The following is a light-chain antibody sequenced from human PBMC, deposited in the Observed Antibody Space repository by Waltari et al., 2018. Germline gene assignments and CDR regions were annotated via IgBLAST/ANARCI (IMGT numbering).Light chain of an antibody. CDR1: QRVFYSSNNKNY. V-gene: IGKV4-1*01. CDR2: RAT. CDR3: QQYYSPPLT. J-gene: IGKJ1*01. Sequence: DIVMTQSQDSLAVSLGERATINCKSSQRVFYSSNNKNYLGWYHQNPRQPPKLLIIRATTREPGVPDRFRGSGSVTNFTLTITSLQAEDVALYYCQQYYSPPLTFGQGTKVEIK.